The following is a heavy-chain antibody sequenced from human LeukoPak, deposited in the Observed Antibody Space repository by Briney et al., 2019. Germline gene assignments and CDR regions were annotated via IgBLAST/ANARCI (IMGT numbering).Heavy chain of an antibody. Sequence: GGSLRLSCAASRFTFNSYAMSWVRQAPGKGLEWVSVIGGSNGITFYVGSVKGRFTISRDNSKDTLYLQMNSLRAEDTAVYYCARDENSGWGYFDYWGQGTLVTVSS. D-gene: IGHD5-12*01. CDR1: RFTFNSYA. CDR3: ARDENSGWGYFDY. CDR2: IGGSNGIT. V-gene: IGHV3-23*01. J-gene: IGHJ4*02.